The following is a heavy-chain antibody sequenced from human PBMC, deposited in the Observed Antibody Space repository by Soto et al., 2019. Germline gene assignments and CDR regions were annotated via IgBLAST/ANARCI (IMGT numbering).Heavy chain of an antibody. D-gene: IGHD3-22*01. CDR2: ISYDGSNK. CDR3: AKDVVDDSSGSLDY. J-gene: IGHJ4*02. CDR1: GFTFSSYG. V-gene: IGHV3-30*18. Sequence: GGSLRLSCAASGFTFSSYGMHWVRQAPGKGLEWVAVISYDGSNKYYADSVKGRFTISRDNSKNTLSLQMNSLRAEDTAVYYCAKDVVDDSSGSLDYCGERTLVTVSS.